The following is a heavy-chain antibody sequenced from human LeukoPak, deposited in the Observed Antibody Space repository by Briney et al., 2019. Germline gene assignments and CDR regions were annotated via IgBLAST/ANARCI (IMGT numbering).Heavy chain of an antibody. V-gene: IGHV3-23*01. Sequence: GGSLRLSCAASGFAFSTFAMNWVRQAPGKGLEWDSALSGNGAKTYYADSVKGRFTISRDNSGNTLYLQMNRLRAEDTAIYFCAKDLNYAFDYWGQGALVTVSS. D-gene: IGHD1-7*01. CDR3: AKDLNYAFDY. CDR2: LSGNGAKT. CDR1: GFAFSTFA. J-gene: IGHJ4*02.